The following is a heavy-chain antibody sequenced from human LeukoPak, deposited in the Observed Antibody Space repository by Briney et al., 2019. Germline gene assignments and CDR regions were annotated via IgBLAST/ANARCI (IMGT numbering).Heavy chain of an antibody. CDR1: GFTFSSFW. Sequence: GGSLRLSCAASGFTFSSFWMSWVRQAPGKGLEWVANIKQDGSEKYYVDSVKGRFTISRDNAKNSLYLQMNSLRVEDTAVYYCARAGNCSGGSCYYYYGMDVWGQGTTVTVSS. CDR2: IKQDGSEK. CDR3: ARAGNCSGGSCYYYYGMDV. V-gene: IGHV3-7*01. J-gene: IGHJ6*02. D-gene: IGHD2-15*01.